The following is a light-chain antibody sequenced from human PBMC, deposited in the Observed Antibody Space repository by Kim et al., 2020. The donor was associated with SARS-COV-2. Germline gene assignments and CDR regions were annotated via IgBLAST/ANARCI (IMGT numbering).Light chain of an antibody. J-gene: IGLJ2*01. CDR3: NSRGSNDNVV. Sequence: SSELTQDPAVSVALGQTVRITCQGDSLRSYYATWYQQKPGQAPIVVIYGKNNRPSGIPDRFSGSSSGNTASLTITGTQAGDEADYYCNSRGSNDNVVFDGGTQLTVL. CDR1: SLRSYY. V-gene: IGLV3-19*01. CDR2: GKN.